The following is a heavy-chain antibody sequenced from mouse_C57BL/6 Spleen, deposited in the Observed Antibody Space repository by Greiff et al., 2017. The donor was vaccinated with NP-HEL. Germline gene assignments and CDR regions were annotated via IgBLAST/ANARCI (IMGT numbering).Heavy chain of an antibody. V-gene: IGHV5-9-1*02. CDR2: ISSGGDYI. CDR3: TRDRLYYPFAY. J-gene: IGHJ3*01. CDR1: GFTFSSYA. Sequence: EVQGVESGEGLVKPGGSLKLSCAASGFTFSSYAMSWVRQTPEKRLEWVAYISSGGDYIYYADTVKGRFTISRDNARNTLYLQMSSLKSEDTAMYYCTRDRLYYPFAYWGQGTLVTVSA. D-gene: IGHD2-1*01.